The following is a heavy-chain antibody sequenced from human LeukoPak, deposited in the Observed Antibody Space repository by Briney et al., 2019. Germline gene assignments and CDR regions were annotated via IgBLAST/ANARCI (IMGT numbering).Heavy chain of an antibody. Sequence: GGSLRLSCAASGFTFSSYSMNWVRQAPGKGLEWVSSISSSSSYIYYADSVKGRFTISRDNAKNSLYLQMNSLRAEDTAVYYCARDKTKIPYSSSSGWFDPWGQGTLVTVSS. V-gene: IGHV3-21*01. J-gene: IGHJ5*02. CDR3: ARDKTKIPYSSSSGWFDP. CDR2: ISSSSSYI. D-gene: IGHD6-6*01. CDR1: GFTFSSYS.